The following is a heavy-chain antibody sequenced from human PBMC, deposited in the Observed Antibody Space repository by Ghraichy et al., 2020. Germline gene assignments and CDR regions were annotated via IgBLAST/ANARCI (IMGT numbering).Heavy chain of an antibody. Sequence: GGSLKLSCAASGFTFSSYWMSWVRQAPGKGLEWVANIKQDGSEKYYVDSVKGRFTISRDNAKNSLYLQMNSLRAEDTAVYYCARGRSRAGSWYFDYWGQGTLVTVSS. CDR3: ARGRSRAGSWYFDY. CDR2: IKQDGSEK. CDR1: GFTFSSYW. V-gene: IGHV3-7*01. J-gene: IGHJ4*02. D-gene: IGHD6-13*01.